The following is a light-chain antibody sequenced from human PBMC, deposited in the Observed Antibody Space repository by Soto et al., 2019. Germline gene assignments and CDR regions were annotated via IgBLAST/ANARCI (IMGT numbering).Light chain of an antibody. CDR3: QKYNSAPWT. V-gene: IGKV1-27*01. J-gene: IGKJ1*01. CDR2: AAS. CDR1: QGISNY. Sequence: DIQMTQSPSSLSASVGDRVTITCRASQGISNYFAWYQQKPGKVPKLLIYAASTLQSGVPSRVSGSGSGTDFTLHLSSLQPEDVATYYCQKYNSAPWTFGQGTKVEIK.